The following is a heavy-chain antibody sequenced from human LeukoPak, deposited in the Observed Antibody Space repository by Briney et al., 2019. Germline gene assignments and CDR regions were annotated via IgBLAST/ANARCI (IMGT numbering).Heavy chain of an antibody. CDR1: GYTFTNFD. CDR2: MNPVSGNA. D-gene: IGHD3-10*01. CDR3: ARAPMGRGALY. Sequence: ASVKVSCKASGYTFTNFDINWVRQAPGQGLEWMGWMNPVSGNAGSAQKFQGRVTLTRDTSMSTAYMEVTSLRSDDTAFYYCARAPMGRGALYWGQGTLVTVNS. J-gene: IGHJ4*02. V-gene: IGHV1-8*01.